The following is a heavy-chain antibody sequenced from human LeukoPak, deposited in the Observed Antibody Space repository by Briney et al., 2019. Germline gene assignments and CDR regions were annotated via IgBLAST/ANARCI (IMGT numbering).Heavy chain of an antibody. J-gene: IGHJ4*02. CDR1: GGSISSGSYY. CDR2: IYTSGST. Sequence: SETLSLTCTVSGGSISSGSYYWSWIRQPAGKGLEWIGRIYTSGSTNYNPSLKSRVTISVDTSKNQFSLKLSSVTAADTAVYYCARGHGFLGIAAAGTIDYWGQGTLVTVSS. CDR3: ARGHGFLGIAAAGTIDY. V-gene: IGHV4-61*02. D-gene: IGHD6-13*01.